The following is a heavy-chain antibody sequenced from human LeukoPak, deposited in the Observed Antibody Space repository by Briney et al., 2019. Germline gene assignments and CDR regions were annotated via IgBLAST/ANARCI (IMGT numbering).Heavy chain of an antibody. CDR2: ISYDGPNK. CDR3: ARGVRIAVAGNIDY. Sequence: GGSLRLSCAASGFTFSSYWMSWVRRAPGKGLEWVAVISYDGPNKNYADSVKGRFTISRDNFKNTLYLQMNSLRAEDTAVYYCARGVRIAVAGNIDYWGQGTLVTVSS. J-gene: IGHJ4*02. V-gene: IGHV3-30*03. CDR1: GFTFSSYW. D-gene: IGHD6-19*01.